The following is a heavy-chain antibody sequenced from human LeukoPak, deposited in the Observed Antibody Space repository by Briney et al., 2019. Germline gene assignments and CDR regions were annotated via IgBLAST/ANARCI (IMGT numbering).Heavy chain of an antibody. Sequence: GGSLRLSCAASGFTFSSYGMHWVRQAPGKGLEWVAVISYDGSNKYYADSVKGRFTISRDNSKNTLYLQMNSLRAEDTAVYYCAKDRDGYFDYWGQGTLVTVSS. D-gene: IGHD5-24*01. CDR3: AKDRDGYFDY. V-gene: IGHV3-30*18. CDR2: ISYDGSNK. CDR1: GFTFSSYG. J-gene: IGHJ4*02.